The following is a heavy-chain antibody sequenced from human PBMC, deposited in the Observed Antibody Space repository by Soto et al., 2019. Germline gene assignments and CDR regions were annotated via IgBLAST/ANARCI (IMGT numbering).Heavy chain of an antibody. D-gene: IGHD3-22*01. CDR3: AKVGHPYYYVTRGYLPLDY. CDR1: GFTYSSYA. CDR2: ISGSGAGT. J-gene: IGHJ4*02. Sequence: PGGSLRLSCAASGFTYSSYAMSWVRQAPGKGLEWVSAISGSGAGTYYADSVKGRFTISRDNSKNTLSLQMNSLRAEDTAVYYCAKVGHPYYYVTRGYLPLDYWGQGTLVTVSS. V-gene: IGHV3-23*01.